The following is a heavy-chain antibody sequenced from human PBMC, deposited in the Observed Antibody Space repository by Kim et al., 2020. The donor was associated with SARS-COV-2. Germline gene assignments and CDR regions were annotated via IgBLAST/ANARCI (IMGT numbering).Heavy chain of an antibody. D-gene: IGHD3-10*02. CDR3: ARDLNYVGY. J-gene: IGHJ4*02. V-gene: IGHV1-3*01. CDR2: NGNT. Sequence: NGNTKYSQKFQGRVTITRDTSASTAYMELSSLRSEDTAVYYCARDLNYVGYWGQGTLVTVSS.